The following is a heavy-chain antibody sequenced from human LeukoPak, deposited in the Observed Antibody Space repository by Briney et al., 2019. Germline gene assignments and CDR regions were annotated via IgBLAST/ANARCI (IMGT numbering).Heavy chain of an antibody. CDR1: DDSITTYY. Sequence: SETLSLTCTVSDDSITTYYWSWIRQPPGKGLEWIGYIYHSGSRSYNPSLKSRVTISVDTSKSQLSLRLTSVSAADTAVYYCARAKIAVAGLFDFWGQGSLVTVSS. J-gene: IGHJ4*02. V-gene: IGHV4-59*01. CDR3: ARAKIAVAGLFDF. D-gene: IGHD6-19*01. CDR2: IYHSGSR.